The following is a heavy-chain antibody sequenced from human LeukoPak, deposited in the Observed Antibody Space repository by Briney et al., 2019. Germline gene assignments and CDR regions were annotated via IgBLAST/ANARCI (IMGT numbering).Heavy chain of an antibody. J-gene: IGHJ4*02. CDR3: ARDPVYDILTGYWVDY. V-gene: IGHV4-39*02. Sequence: PSETLSLTCTVSGGSISSSSYYWGWIRQPPGKGLEWIGSIYYSGSTYYNPSLKSRVTISVDTSKNQFSLKLSSVTAADTAVYYCARDPVYDILTGYWVDYWGQGTLVTVSS. CDR1: GGSISSSSYY. CDR2: IYYSGST. D-gene: IGHD3-9*01.